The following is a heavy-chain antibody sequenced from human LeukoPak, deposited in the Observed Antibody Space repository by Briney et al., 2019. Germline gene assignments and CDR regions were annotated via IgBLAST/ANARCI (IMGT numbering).Heavy chain of an antibody. CDR1: GFTFTDYG. Sequence: GGSLRLXCAASGFTFTDYGIHWVRQAPGKGLEWVAFIRYDGTIKYYADSVKGRFTISRDNSRNTLYLQMNSLRTEDTAVYYCAKEGTASKPSDLDYWGQGTLVTVSS. D-gene: IGHD1-1*01. CDR3: AKEGTASKPSDLDY. CDR2: IRYDGTIK. J-gene: IGHJ4*02. V-gene: IGHV3-30*02.